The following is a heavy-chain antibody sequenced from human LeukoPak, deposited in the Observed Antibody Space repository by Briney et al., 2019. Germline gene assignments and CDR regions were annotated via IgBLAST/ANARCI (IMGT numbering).Heavy chain of an antibody. CDR1: GFTVITKD. CDR3: ARGVEPLAANTLAY. Sequence: GGSLRLSCAASGFTVITKDMTWVRQAPGKGLEWVSVLYSDGNTKYADSVQGRFTISRDNSKNTLYLEMNSLSPDDTAVYYCARGVEPLAANTLAYWGQGTLVTVSS. V-gene: IGHV3-53*01. D-gene: IGHD1-14*01. CDR2: LYSDGNT. J-gene: IGHJ4*02.